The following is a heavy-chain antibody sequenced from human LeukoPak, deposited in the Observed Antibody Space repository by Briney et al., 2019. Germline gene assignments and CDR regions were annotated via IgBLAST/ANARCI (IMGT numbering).Heavy chain of an antibody. Sequence: ASVKVSCKASGYTFTSNYIHWVRQAPGQGLEWMGIINPSGGSTSYAQKFQGRVTMTRDTSTSTVYMELSSLRSEDTAVYHCARDPLRGYGDAFDIWGQGTMVTVSS. V-gene: IGHV1-46*01. CDR3: ARDPLRGYGDAFDI. CDR2: INPSGGST. CDR1: GYTFTSNY. J-gene: IGHJ3*02. D-gene: IGHD1-1*01.